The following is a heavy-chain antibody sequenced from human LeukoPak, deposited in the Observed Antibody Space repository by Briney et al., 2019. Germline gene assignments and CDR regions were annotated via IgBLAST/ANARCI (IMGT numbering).Heavy chain of an antibody. V-gene: IGHV1-3*01. CDR2: INAGNGNT. J-gene: IGHJ4*02. D-gene: IGHD4-17*01. Sequence: GASVKVSCKASGHTFTSYAMHWVRQAPGQRLEWMGWINAGNGNTKYSQKFQGRVTITRDTSASTAYMELSSLRSEDTAVYYCARTATTVTSGFDYWGQGTLVTVSS. CDR3: ARTATTVTSGFDY. CDR1: GHTFTSYA.